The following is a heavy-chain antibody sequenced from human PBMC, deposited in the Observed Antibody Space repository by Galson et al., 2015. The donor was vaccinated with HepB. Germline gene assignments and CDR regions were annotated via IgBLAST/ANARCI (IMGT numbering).Heavy chain of an antibody. CDR1: GFTFSNAW. CDR2: IKSKTDGGTT. J-gene: IGHJ4*02. D-gene: IGHD3-22*01. V-gene: IGHV3-15*01. CDR3: TTGAFYYDSSGYYYVGYFDY. Sequence: SLRLSCAASGFTFSNAWMSWVRQAPGKGLEWVGRIKSKTDGGTTDYAAPVKGRFTISRDDSKNTLYLQMNSLKTEDTAVYYCTTGAFYYDSSGYYYVGYFDYWGQGTLVTVSS.